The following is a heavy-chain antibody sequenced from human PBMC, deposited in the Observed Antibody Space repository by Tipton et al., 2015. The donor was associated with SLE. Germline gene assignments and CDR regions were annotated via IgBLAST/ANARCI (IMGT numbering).Heavy chain of an antibody. V-gene: IGHV4-39*01. D-gene: IGHD2-8*01. Sequence: TLFLTCIVSGDSISSNNYYWGWIRQPPGKGLEWIGSIYYSGSTYYNPSLKSRVTISVDTSKNQFSLKLSSVTAADTAVYYCARGGNGFDYWGQGTLVTVSS. CDR2: IYYSGST. CDR3: ARGGNGFDY. CDR1: GDSISSNNYY. J-gene: IGHJ4*02.